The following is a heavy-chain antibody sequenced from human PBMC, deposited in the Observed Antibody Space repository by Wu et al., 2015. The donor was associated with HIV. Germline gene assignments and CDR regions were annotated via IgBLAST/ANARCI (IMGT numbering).Heavy chain of an antibody. D-gene: IGHD3-10*01. CDR3: ARLPITMVRGVPLYYYYGMDV. CDR1: GYFLSKIS. V-gene: IGHV1-24*01. CDR2: FNAEDGET. Sequence: QVQLVQSGAEVKKPGASVKVSCKISGYFLSKISMHWVRQAPGKGLEWMGGFNAEDGETIYAQKFQGRVIMTEDISTDTAYMELSSLRSEDTAVYYCARLPITMVRGVPLYYYYGMDVWDQGP. J-gene: IGHJ6*02.